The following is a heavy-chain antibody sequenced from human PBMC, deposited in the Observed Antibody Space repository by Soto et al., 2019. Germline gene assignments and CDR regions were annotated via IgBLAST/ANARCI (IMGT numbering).Heavy chain of an antibody. D-gene: IGHD2-2*01. J-gene: IGHJ6*03. CDR1: GGSISSYY. Sequence: SETLSLTCTVSGGSISSYYWSWIRQPPGKGLEWIGYIYYSGSTNYNPSLKSRVTISVDTSKNQFSLKLSSVTAADTAVYYCARIVPAANYYYCYYMDVWGKGTTVTVSS. V-gene: IGHV4-59*01. CDR3: ARIVPAANYYYCYYMDV. CDR2: IYYSGST.